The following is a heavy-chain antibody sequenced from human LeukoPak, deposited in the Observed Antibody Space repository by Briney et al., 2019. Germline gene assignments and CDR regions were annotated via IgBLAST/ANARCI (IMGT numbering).Heavy chain of an antibody. J-gene: IGHJ4*02. CDR3: ARRSGSYFDY. Sequence: GESLKISCKGFGYSFTNFWIVWVRQMPGKGLEWMGLMHPGESHTRYSPSFQGQVTISVDKSISTAYVQWSSLEASDTAMYYCARRSGSYFDYWGQGTLVTVSS. CDR1: GYSFTNFW. CDR2: MHPGESHT. D-gene: IGHD1-26*01. V-gene: IGHV5-51*01.